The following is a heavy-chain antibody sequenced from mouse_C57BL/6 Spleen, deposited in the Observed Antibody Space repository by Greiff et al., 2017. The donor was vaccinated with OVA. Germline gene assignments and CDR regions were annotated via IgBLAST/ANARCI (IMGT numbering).Heavy chain of an antibody. CDR3: AMSSVGFGY. D-gene: IGHD1-3*01. V-gene: IGHV1-7*01. J-gene: IGHJ3*01. Sequence: QVQLQQPGAELVQPGASVKLSCKASGYTFTSYWMHWVKQRPGQGLEWIGYINPIGGDTKYNQKFKDKATLTVDKSSSTAYMQLSSLTYEDSAVYDCAMSSVGFGYWGQGTPVTVSA. CDR2: INPIGGDT. CDR1: GYTFTSYW.